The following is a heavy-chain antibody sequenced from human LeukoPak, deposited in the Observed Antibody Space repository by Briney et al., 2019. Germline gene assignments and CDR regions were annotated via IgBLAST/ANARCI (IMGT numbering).Heavy chain of an antibody. CDR3: SRDRKPWQRLPTTGFDP. CDR1: GFTFSTYS. Sequence: GGSLRLSCVAYGFTFSTYSFNWVRQAPGKGLEWISYISFIGRGDFVTYYADSVKGRFTISRDDASNSMFLHMDSLKPEDAAVYYCSRDRKPWQRLPTTGFDPWGPGTLVAVSS. CDR2: ISFIGRGDFVT. J-gene: IGHJ5*02. D-gene: IGHD6-25*01. V-gene: IGHV3-48*01.